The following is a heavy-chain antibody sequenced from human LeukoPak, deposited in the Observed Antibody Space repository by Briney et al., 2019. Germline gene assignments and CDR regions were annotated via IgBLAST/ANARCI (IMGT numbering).Heavy chain of an antibody. J-gene: IGHJ4*02. V-gene: IGHV4-39*07. Sequence: SETLSLTCTVSGGSISSSSYYWGWIRQPPGKGLEWIGSIYYSGSTYYNPSLKSRVTISVDTSKNQFSLKLSSVTAADTAVYYCARASITMIPDYWGQGTLVTVSS. D-gene: IGHD3-22*01. CDR1: GGSISSSSYY. CDR3: ARASITMIPDY. CDR2: IYYSGST.